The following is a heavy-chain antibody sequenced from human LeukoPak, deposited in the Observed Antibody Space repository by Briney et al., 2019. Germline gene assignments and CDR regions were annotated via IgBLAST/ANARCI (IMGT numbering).Heavy chain of an antibody. Sequence: PGGSLRLSCAASGFTFSSYWMSWVRQAPGKGLEWVANIKQDGSEKYYVDSVKGRFTISRDNAKNSLYLQMNSLRAEDTAVYYCARDAPPIDYYGSGTVNYWGQGTLVTVSS. J-gene: IGHJ4*02. CDR1: GFTFSSYW. CDR2: IKQDGSEK. V-gene: IGHV3-7*01. D-gene: IGHD3-10*01. CDR3: ARDAPPIDYYGSGTVNY.